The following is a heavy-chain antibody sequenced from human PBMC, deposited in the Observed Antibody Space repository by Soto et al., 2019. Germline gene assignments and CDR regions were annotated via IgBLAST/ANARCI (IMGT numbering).Heavy chain of an antibody. J-gene: IGHJ4*02. CDR3: ATKDNGKYFFDS. Sequence: QVRLQESGPGLVKPSDTLSLTCGVSGSSISNDNWWVWIRQPPGKGLEWIGYIHHTGYTYSNPALKSRLTMSVDTSKNQFSLRVSSVTAVGTAVYYCATKDNGKYFFDSWGQGALVTVSS. V-gene: IGHV4-28*01. CDR1: GSSISNDNW. D-gene: IGHD1-26*01. CDR2: IHHTGYT.